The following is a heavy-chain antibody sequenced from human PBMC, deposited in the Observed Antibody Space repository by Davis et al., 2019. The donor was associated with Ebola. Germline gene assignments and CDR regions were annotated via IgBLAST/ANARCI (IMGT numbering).Heavy chain of an antibody. J-gene: IGHJ4*02. D-gene: IGHD2-15*01. CDR1: GGTFSRDA. Sequence: SVKVSCKASGGTFSRDAISWVRQAPGQGLEWMGGITPIFGTANYAQKFQGRVTITADESTTIVYMELSSLRSEDTAVYYCAREYRYCSGGDCLPPEDGIDYWGQGTLVTVSP. CDR2: ITPIFGTA. CDR3: AREYRYCSGGDCLPPEDGIDY. V-gene: IGHV1-69*13.